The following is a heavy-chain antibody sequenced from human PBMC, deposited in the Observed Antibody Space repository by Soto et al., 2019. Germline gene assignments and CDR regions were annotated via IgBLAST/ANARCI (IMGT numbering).Heavy chain of an antibody. CDR3: AHRQVGTYGMDV. D-gene: IGHD1-1*01. CDR1: GFSLSTSGVG. V-gene: IGHV2-5*02. Sequence: QITLKESGPTLVKPTQTLTLTCTFSGFSLSTSGVGVGWIRQPPGKALEWLALIYWDDDKRYSPSLKSRLTITKDTSKNQVVLTMTNMVPVDTATYYCAHRQVGTYGMDVWGQGTTVTVSS. CDR2: IYWDDDK. J-gene: IGHJ6*02.